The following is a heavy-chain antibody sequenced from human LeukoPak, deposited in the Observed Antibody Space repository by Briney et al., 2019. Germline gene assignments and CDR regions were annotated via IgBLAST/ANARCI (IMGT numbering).Heavy chain of an antibody. CDR3: ARNNGMDV. J-gene: IGHJ6*02. CDR2: VNRDGSET. Sequence: GGSLRLSCAASGFTFSSSAMSWVRQVPGRGPEWVANVNRDGSETYYLDSVKGRFTISKDNAKNSLYLQMNSLRAEDTALYHCARNNGMDVWGQGTTVIVSS. CDR1: GFTFSSSA. V-gene: IGHV3-7*03.